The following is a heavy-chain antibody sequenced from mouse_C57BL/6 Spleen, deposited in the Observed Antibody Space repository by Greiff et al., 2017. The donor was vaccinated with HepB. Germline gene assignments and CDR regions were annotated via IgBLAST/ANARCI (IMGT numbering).Heavy chain of an antibody. CDR3: ARSYDYYAMDY. D-gene: IGHD2-10*02. CDR1: GFNIKNTY. J-gene: IGHJ4*01. Sequence: EVQRVESVAELVRPGASVKLSCTASGFNIKNTYMHWVKQRPEQGLEWIGRIDPANGNTRNAPKFQGKATITADTSSNTAYLQLSNLTSEDTAIYYCARSYDYYAMDYWGQGTSVTVSS. V-gene: IGHV14-3*01. CDR2: IDPANGNT.